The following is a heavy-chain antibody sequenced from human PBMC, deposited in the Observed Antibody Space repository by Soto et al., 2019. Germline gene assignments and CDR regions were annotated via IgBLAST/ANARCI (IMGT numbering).Heavy chain of an antibody. CDR2: IYYSGST. Sequence: SEALSLTCTVSGGSVISGSYYWSWIRQPPGKGLEWIGYIYYSGSTNYNPSLKSRVTISVDTSKNQFSLKLSSVTAADTAVYYCARAGRDGIVVVTAIRGMDVWGQGTTVT. CDR3: ARAGRDGIVVVTAIRGMDV. CDR1: GGSVISGSYY. D-gene: IGHD2-21*02. J-gene: IGHJ6*02. V-gene: IGHV4-61*01.